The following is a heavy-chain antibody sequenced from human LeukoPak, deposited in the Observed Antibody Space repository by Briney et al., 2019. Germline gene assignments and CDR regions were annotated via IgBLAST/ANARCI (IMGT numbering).Heavy chain of an antibody. Sequence: GGSLRLSCAASGFTFSSYAMTWVRQAPGKGLECVSGISGRGSSTSYADSVKGRFTISRDNSKNTLYSHMNSLRAEDTAVYYCAKSLYGGMDVWGRGTTVTVSS. V-gene: IGHV3-23*01. J-gene: IGHJ6*04. CDR1: GFTFSSYA. CDR2: ISGRGSST. CDR3: AKSLYGGMDV. D-gene: IGHD3-16*02.